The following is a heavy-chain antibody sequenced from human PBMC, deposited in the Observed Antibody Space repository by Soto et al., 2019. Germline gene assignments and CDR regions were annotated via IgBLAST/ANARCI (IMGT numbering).Heavy chain of an antibody. V-gene: IGHV1-69*12. CDR1: GGTFSSYA. D-gene: IGHD2-2*01. Sequence: QVQLVPSGAEVKKPGSSVKVSCKASGGTFSSYASSWVRQAPGQGLEWIGGIIPICGTANYAQKFQGRVTITADEATSTAYMELSRLRSEDTAVYYCARVPEGQLLNSDYYYDGMDVCGHGATVPVS. J-gene: IGHJ6*02. CDR3: ARVPEGQLLNSDYYYDGMDV. CDR2: IIPICGTA.